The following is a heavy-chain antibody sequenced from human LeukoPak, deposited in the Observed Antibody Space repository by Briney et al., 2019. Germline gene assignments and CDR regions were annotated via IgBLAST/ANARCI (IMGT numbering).Heavy chain of an antibody. CDR3: VREYHGGYFDF. Sequence: ASVKVSCKTSGYIFTSYYLHWVRQAPGQGLEWLGVVYPSAGTSDPAQRFRARITLSDDTSTSTVYMELRSLKSEDTAIYSCVREYHGGYFDFWGQGTLVTVSS. CDR1: GYIFTSYY. J-gene: IGHJ4*02. V-gene: IGHV1-46*03. CDR2: VYPSAGTS. D-gene: IGHD3-16*01.